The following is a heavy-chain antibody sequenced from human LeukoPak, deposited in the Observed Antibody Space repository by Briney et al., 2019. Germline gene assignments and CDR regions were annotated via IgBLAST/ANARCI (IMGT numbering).Heavy chain of an antibody. CDR3: ASVGVTDCGGDCPFDY. CDR2: MNPNSGNT. CDR1: GYTFTSYD. Sequence: GASVKVSCKASGYTFTSYDINWVRQATGQGLEWMGWMNPNSGNTGYAQKFQGRVTMTRNTSISTAYMELSSLRSEDTAVYYCASVGVTDCGGDCPFDYWGQGTLVTVSS. D-gene: IGHD2-21*02. V-gene: IGHV1-8*01. J-gene: IGHJ4*02.